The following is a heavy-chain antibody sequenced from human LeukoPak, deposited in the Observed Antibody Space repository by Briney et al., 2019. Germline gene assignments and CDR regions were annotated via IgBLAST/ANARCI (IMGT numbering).Heavy chain of an antibody. CDR3: ARPTSSGWFDP. CDR2: IYTSGST. Sequence: SQTLSLTCTVSGDSISSGSYYWSWIRQPAGKGLEWIGRIYTSGSTNYNPSLKSRVTISVDTSKNQFSLKLSSVTAADTAVYYCARPTSSGWFDPWGQGTLVAVSS. CDR1: GDSISSGSYY. V-gene: IGHV4-61*02. D-gene: IGHD6-19*01. J-gene: IGHJ5*02.